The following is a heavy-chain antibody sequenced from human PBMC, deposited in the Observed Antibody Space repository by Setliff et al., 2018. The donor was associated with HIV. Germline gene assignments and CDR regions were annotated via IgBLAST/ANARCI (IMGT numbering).Heavy chain of an antibody. CDR1: GGTFSSYA. Sequence: SVKVSCKAPGGTFSSYAISWVRQAPGQGLEWMGGIIPIFGTANYAQMFQGRVTITADESTSTAYMELSSLRSEDTAVYCCARVYGETAAHYYYGMDVWGQGTTVTVSS. CDR3: ARVYGETAAHYYYGMDV. CDR2: IIPIFGTA. D-gene: IGHD3-10*01. J-gene: IGHJ6*02. V-gene: IGHV1-69*13.